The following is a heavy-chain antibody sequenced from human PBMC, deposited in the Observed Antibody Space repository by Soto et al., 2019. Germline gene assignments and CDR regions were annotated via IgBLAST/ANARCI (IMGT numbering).Heavy chain of an antibody. CDR3: AREVVGATYFDY. Sequence: TSETLSLTCTVSGGSISSYYWSWIRQPPGKGLEWIGYIYYSGSTNYNPSLKSRVTISVDTSKNQFSLKLSSVTAADTAVYYCAREVVGATYFDYWGQGTLVTVSS. D-gene: IGHD1-26*01. CDR1: GGSISSYY. J-gene: IGHJ4*02. CDR2: IYYSGST. V-gene: IGHV4-59*01.